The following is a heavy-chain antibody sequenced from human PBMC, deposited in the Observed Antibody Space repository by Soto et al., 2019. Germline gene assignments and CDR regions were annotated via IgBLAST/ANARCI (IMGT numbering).Heavy chain of an antibody. V-gene: IGHV1-3*01. Sequence: QVQLVQSGAEVKKPGASVKVSCKASGYTFTSYAMHWVRQAPGQRLEWMGWINAGNGNTKYSQKFQGRVTITRDTYASTAYMELSSLRSEDTAVYYCARDYGGNSGWFDPWGQGTLVTVSS. CDR3: ARDYGGNSGWFDP. CDR2: INAGNGNT. J-gene: IGHJ5*02. CDR1: GYTFTSYA. D-gene: IGHD4-17*01.